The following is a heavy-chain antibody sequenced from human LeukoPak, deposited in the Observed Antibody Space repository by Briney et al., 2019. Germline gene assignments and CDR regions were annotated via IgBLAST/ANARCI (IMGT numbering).Heavy chain of an antibody. CDR1: GFPFSTYT. D-gene: IGHD1-26*01. Sequence: GGSLRLSCSASGFPFSTYTMHWVRQAPGKGLENVSGINSNGGSTYYADSVKGRFTISRDNSRNTLYLQMSSLRAEDTAVYYCVRGIVGATFDYWGQGTLVTVSS. J-gene: IGHJ4*02. CDR2: INSNGGST. V-gene: IGHV3-64D*06. CDR3: VRGIVGATFDY.